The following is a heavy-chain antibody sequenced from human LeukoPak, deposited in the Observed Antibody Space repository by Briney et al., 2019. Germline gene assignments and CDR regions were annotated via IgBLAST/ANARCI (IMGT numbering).Heavy chain of an antibody. Sequence: SVKVSCKASGGTFSSYAISWVRQAPGQGLEWMGRIIPILGIANYAQKFQGRVTITADKSMSTAYMELSSLRSEDTAVYYCARGSSSRLNWFDPWGQGTLVTVSS. J-gene: IGHJ5*02. CDR3: ARGSSSRLNWFDP. D-gene: IGHD6-13*01. CDR2: IIPILGIA. V-gene: IGHV1-69*04. CDR1: GGTFSSYA.